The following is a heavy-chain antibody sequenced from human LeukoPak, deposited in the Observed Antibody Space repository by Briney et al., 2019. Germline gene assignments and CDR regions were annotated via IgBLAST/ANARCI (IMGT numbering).Heavy chain of an antibody. CDR3: ARDRGYYLFDP. J-gene: IGHJ5*02. Sequence: GASVKVSCKASGGTFSSYAISWVRQAPGQWLEWMGGIIPIFGTANYAQKFHGRVTITADESTSTAYMELSSLRSEDTAVYYCARDRGYYLFDPWGQGTLVTVSS. CDR1: GGTFSSYA. D-gene: IGHD3-22*01. CDR2: IIPIFGTA. V-gene: IGHV1-69*13.